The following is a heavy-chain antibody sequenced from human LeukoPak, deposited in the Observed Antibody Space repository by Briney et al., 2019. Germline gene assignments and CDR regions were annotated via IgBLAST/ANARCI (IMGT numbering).Heavy chain of an antibody. J-gene: IGHJ3*02. CDR3: ARNTPGFDAFDI. V-gene: IGHV3-7*01. CDR2: IKQDGSEK. D-gene: IGHD5-12*01. CDR1: GFTVSSYW. Sequence: GGSLRLSCAASGFTVSSYWMSWVRQAPGKGPELVANIKQDGSEKYYVDSVKGRFTISRYNAKKSLYLQMNSLRAEDTAVYFCARNTPGFDAFDIWGQGTMVTVSS.